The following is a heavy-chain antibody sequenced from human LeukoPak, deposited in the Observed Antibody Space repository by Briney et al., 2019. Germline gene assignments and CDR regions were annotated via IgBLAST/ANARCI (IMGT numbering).Heavy chain of an antibody. V-gene: IGHV3-23*01. CDR1: GFTFSSYA. J-gene: IGHJ4*02. CDR3: ASLRDYYRSGFDY. Sequence: GGSLRLSCAASGFTFSSYAVSWVRQAPGKGLEWVSAISGSGGSTYYADSVKGRFTISRDNSKNTLYLQMNSLRAEDTAVYYCASLRDYYRSGFDYWGQGTLVTVSS. CDR2: ISGSGGST. D-gene: IGHD3-10*01.